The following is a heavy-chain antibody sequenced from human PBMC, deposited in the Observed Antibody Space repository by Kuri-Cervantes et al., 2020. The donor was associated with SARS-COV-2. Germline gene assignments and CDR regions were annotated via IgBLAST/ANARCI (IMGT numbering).Heavy chain of an antibody. J-gene: IGHJ6*02. CDR2: ISGSGGST. D-gene: IGHD3-3*01. CDR1: GFTFSSYA. Sequence: GGSLRLSCAASGFTFSSYAVSWVRQAPGKGLEWVSAISGSGGSTYYADSVKGRFTISRDNSKNTLYLQMNSLRAEDTAVYYCAKDGHLTIFGVRLQGYYYYGMDVWGHGTTVTVSS. CDR3: AKDGHLTIFGVRLQGYYYYGMDV. V-gene: IGHV3-23*01.